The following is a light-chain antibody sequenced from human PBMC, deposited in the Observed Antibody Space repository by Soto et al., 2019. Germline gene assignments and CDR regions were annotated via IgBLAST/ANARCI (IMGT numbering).Light chain of an antibody. Sequence: DIVMTQSPDCLAVSLGERATINCQSSQTILYSSNNKNYLAWYQQKPGQPPKLLIYWASTRESGVPDRVSGSGSGTDFTLTISSLQAEDVAVYYCQQYYSNPWTFGQGTKVEIK. CDR1: QTILYSSNNKNY. CDR2: WAS. J-gene: IGKJ1*01. CDR3: QQYYSNPWT. V-gene: IGKV4-1*01.